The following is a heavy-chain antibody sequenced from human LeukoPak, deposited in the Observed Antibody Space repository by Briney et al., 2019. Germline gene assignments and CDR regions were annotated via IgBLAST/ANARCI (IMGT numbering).Heavy chain of an antibody. CDR2: IYYSGST. J-gene: IGHJ4*02. D-gene: IGHD4-23*01. V-gene: IGHV4-59*08. Sequence: PSETLSLTCTVSGGSISSYYWSWIRQPPGKGLEWIGYIYYSGSTNYNPSLKSRVTITVDTSKNQFSLKLSSVSAADTAVYYCARHALYGGNPHLDYWGQGTLVTVSS. CDR1: GGSISSYY. CDR3: ARHALYGGNPHLDY.